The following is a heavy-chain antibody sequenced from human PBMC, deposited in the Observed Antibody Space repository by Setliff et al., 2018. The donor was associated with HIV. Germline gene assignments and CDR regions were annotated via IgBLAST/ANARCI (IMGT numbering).Heavy chain of an antibody. Sequence: WIRQPPGKGLEWIGRIKSKTDGETEDYAAPVKGRFTISRDDSRSTLYLQMNSLRTEDTAVYYCAKDWGSRLSYSFYYMDVWGKGTTVTVSS. CDR3: AKDWGSRLSYSFYYMDV. CDR2: IKSKTDGETE. J-gene: IGHJ6*03. V-gene: IGHV3-15*01. D-gene: IGHD3-16*01.